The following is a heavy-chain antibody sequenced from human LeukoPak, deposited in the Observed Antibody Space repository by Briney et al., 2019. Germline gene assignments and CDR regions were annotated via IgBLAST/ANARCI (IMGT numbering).Heavy chain of an antibody. CDR1: GGSITSYY. J-gene: IGHJ6*03. D-gene: IGHD1-26*01. CDR3: ARGGGVGYYDYYMDV. V-gene: IGHV4-59*01. CDR2: IYYSGST. Sequence: PSETLFLTCTVSGGSITSYYWSWIRQPPGKGLEWIGYIYYSGSTNYNPSLKSRVTISVDTSKNQFSLKLSSVTAADTAVYYCARGGGVGYYDYYMDVWGKGATVTISS.